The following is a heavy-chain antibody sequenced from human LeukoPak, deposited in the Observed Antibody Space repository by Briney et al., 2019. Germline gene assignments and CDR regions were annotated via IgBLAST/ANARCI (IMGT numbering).Heavy chain of an antibody. J-gene: IGHJ1*01. CDR3: ARDRTSSSWHATWDLFQH. V-gene: IGHV1-69*05. D-gene: IGHD6-13*01. CDR2: SIPIFGTA. CDR1: GGTFSSYA. Sequence: ASVKVSCKASGGTFSSYAISWVRQAPGQGLEWMGRSIPIFGTANYAQKFQGRVTITTGESTSTAYMELSSLRSEDTAVYYCARDRTSSSWHATWDLFQHWGQGTLVTVSS.